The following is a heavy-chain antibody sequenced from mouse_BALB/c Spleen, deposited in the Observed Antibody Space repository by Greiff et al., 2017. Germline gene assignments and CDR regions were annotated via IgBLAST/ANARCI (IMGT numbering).Heavy chain of an antibody. CDR2: IDPANGNT. Sequence: EVQLQQSGAELVKPGASVKLSCTASGFNIKDTYMHWVKQRPEQGLEWIGRIDPANGNTKYDPKFQGKATITADTSSNTAYLQLSSLTSEDTAVYDCARSNYGNYFAYWGQGTLVTVSA. CDR1: GFNIKDTY. J-gene: IGHJ3*01. V-gene: IGHV14-3*02. D-gene: IGHD2-1*01. CDR3: ARSNYGNYFAY.